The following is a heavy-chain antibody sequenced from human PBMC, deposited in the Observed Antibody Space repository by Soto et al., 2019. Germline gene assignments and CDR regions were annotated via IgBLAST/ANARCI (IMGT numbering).Heavy chain of an antibody. J-gene: IGHJ3*02. CDR3: AKGASGSFDAFDI. V-gene: IGHV3-23*01. CDR2: INYSGGST. CDR1: GFTFSRYA. D-gene: IGHD3-10*01. Sequence: GGSLRLSCAASGFTFSRYAMSWVRQAPGKGLEWVSNINYSGGSTSYADPVKGRFTISRDNSKSTLYLQMNSLRAEDTALYYCAKGASGSFDAFDIWGQGTMVTVSS.